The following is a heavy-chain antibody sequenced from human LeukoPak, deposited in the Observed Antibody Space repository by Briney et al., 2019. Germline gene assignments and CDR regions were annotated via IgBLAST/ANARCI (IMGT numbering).Heavy chain of an antibody. CDR3: ARGYGSGEDGDY. J-gene: IGHJ4*02. Sequence: PGGSLRLSCAASGFTFDDYGMSWVRQAPGKGPEWVSGINWNGGSTGYADSLKGRFTISRDNAKNSLYLQMNSLRAEDTALYYCARGYGSGEDGDYWGQGTLVSVSS. D-gene: IGHD3-10*01. V-gene: IGHV3-20*04. CDR1: GFTFDDYG. CDR2: INWNGGST.